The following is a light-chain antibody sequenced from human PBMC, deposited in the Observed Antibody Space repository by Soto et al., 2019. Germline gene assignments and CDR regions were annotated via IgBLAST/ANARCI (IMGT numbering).Light chain of an antibody. CDR2: ATS. CDR1: QSISNSY. J-gene: IGKJ1*01. CDR3: QQYSSSPWT. Sequence: IVLTQSAGTLSLSPGERATLSCRASQSISNSYLTWYQQKPGQAPSLLIYATSSRATGIPDRFSGSGSGTDFTLTISRLEPEDFAVYYCQQYSSSPWTFGQGTKVDIK. V-gene: IGKV3-20*01.